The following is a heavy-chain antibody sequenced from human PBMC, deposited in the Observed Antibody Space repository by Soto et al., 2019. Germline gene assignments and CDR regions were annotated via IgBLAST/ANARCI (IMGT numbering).Heavy chain of an antibody. CDR2: IHNGRST. J-gene: IGHJ4*02. CDR1: GDSLTRNY. Sequence: QVQLQESGPGLVKPSETLSLTCTVSGDSLTRNYWCWIRQPQGKGLEWLAYIHNGRSTNYNPSLMSRVSRSLDTSKSHFSLYLNSVTDAETGGYYCARTLSGGFDYWGQGALVTVSS. V-gene: IGHV4-59*01. CDR3: ARTLSGGFDY.